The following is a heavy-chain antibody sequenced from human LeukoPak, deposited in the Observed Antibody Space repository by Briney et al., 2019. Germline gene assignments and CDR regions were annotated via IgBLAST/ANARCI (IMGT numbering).Heavy chain of an antibody. V-gene: IGHV4-59*01. Sequence: SETLSLTCTVSGGSISGYYWSWIRQPPGKGLEWIGYICYSGSTNYNPSLKSRVTISVDTSKNQFSLKLSSVTAADTAVYYCARDFNGWSLDYWGQGTLVTVSS. CDR1: GGSISGYY. D-gene: IGHD2-8*01. J-gene: IGHJ4*02. CDR2: ICYSGST. CDR3: ARDFNGWSLDY.